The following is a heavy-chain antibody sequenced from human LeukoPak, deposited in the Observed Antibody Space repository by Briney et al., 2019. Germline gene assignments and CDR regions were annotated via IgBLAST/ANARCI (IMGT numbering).Heavy chain of an antibody. V-gene: IGHV1-46*01. CDR2: INPSGGST. CDR1: GYTFTSYY. Sequence: ASVKVSCKASGYTFTSYYMHWVRQAPGQGLEWMGIINPSGGSTSYAQKFQGRVTMTRDTSTSTVYMELSGLRSEDTAVYYCARDGRRSSSRYNWFDPWGQGTLVTVSS. J-gene: IGHJ5*02. D-gene: IGHD6-13*01. CDR3: ARDGRRSSSRYNWFDP.